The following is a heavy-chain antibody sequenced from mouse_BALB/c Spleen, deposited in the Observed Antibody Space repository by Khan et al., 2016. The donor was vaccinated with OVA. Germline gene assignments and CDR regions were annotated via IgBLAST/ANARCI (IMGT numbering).Heavy chain of an antibody. V-gene: IGHV1S136*01. Sequence: VRLQQSGPELVKPGASVKMSCKASGYTFTSYVMHWVMQKPGQGLEWIGYINPYNDGTKYNEKFKGKATLTSDKSSSQAYMELSSLTSEDSAVYYCARGGYYGSSFYWYFDDWGAGTTVTVSS. CDR2: INPYNDGT. CDR1: GYTFTSYV. D-gene: IGHD1-1*01. CDR3: ARGGYYGSSFYWYFDD. J-gene: IGHJ1*01.